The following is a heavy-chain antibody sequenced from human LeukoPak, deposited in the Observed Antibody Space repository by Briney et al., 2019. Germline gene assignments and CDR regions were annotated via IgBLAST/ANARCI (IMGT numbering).Heavy chain of an antibody. Sequence: GGSLRLSCAASGFTFSTYSMNWVRQAPGKGLEWVSYISNSSSTIYYADSVKGRFTISRDNAKNSLYLQMNSLRAEDTAVYYCARVLGYSSSWPFDYWGQGTLVTVSS. CDR2: ISNSSSTI. D-gene: IGHD6-13*01. CDR1: GFTFSTYS. CDR3: ARVLGYSSSWPFDY. V-gene: IGHV3-48*04. J-gene: IGHJ4*02.